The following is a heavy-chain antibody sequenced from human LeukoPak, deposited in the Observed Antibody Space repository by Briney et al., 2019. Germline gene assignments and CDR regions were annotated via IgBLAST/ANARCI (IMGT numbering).Heavy chain of an antibody. CDR2: IIPIFGTA. J-gene: IGHJ5*02. CDR3: ARRYSSSWYSSLYNWFDP. D-gene: IGHD6-13*01. V-gene: IGHV1-69*13. CDR1: GGTFSSYA. Sequence: SVKVSCKASGGTFSSYAISWVRQAPGQGLEWMGGIIPIFGTADYAQKFQGRVTITADESTSTAYMELSSLRSEDTAVYYCARRYSSSWYSSLYNWFDPWGQGTLVTVSS.